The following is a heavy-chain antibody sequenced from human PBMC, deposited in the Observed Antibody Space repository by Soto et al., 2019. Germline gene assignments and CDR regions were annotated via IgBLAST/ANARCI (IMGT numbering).Heavy chain of an antibody. Sequence: GGSVRLSCAASGFTFSNYWMSWVRQAPGKGLEWVANIKQDGSERYYVDSVKGRFTLSRDNAKNSLQLQMSSLRDEDTAIYFCARVAYGNGWIFDYWGQGTLVTVSS. CDR1: GFTFSNYW. D-gene: IGHD6-19*01. CDR3: ARVAYGNGWIFDY. J-gene: IGHJ4*01. V-gene: IGHV3-7*01. CDR2: IKQDGSER.